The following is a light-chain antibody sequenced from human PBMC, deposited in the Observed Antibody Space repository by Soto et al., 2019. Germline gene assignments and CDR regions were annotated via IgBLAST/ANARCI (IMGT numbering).Light chain of an antibody. CDR2: EVF. J-gene: IGLJ3*02. CDR1: SSDVDDYKY. V-gene: IGLV2-14*01. Sequence: QSALTQPASVSGSPGQSITISCTGTSSDVDDYKYVSWYQQYPANAPKLMIYEVFNRPSGVSDRFSGSKSGNTASLTISGLQDEDEAVYYCSSYLSSGDWVFGGGTKLTVL. CDR3: SSYLSSGDWV.